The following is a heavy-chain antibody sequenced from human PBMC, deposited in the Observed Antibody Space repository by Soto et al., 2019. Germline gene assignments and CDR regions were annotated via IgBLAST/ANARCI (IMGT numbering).Heavy chain of an antibody. CDR2: ISSSSSYI. CDR3: ARVLGYSYELYYYGMDV. CDR1: GFTSSSYS. D-gene: IGHD5-18*01. Sequence: GGSLRPSCAASGFTSSSYSMSWVRQAPGKGLEWVSSISSSSSYINYADSVTGRLTISRNNPKNSRYLQMNSLRAEDKAVYYCARVLGYSYELYYYGMDVWGQGNTVNVSS. J-gene: IGHJ6*01. V-gene: IGHV3-21*01.